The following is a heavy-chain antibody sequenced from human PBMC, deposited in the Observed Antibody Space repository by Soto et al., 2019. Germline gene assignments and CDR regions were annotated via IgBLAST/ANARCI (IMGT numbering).Heavy chain of an antibody. D-gene: IGHD4-17*01. CDR1: GFTFSSYW. V-gene: IGHV3-74*01. Sequence: GGSLRLSCAASGFTFSSYWMHWVRQAPGKGLVWVSRINADGSSTSYVASVKGRFTISRDNAENTVYLQMNSLRAEDTATYYCARDFDTTVCKEVWGIGSTVTVPS. CDR2: INADGSST. CDR3: ARDFDTTVCKEV. J-gene: IGHJ6*04.